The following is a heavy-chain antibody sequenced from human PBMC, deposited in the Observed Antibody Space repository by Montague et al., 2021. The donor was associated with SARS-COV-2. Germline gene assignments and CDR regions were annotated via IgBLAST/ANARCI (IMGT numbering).Heavy chain of an antibody. D-gene: IGHD3-22*01. CDR1: GGSISSSSYY. CDR3: ATEVADSSGYYYVPYYYYGMDV. Sequence: SETLSLTCTVSGGSISSSSYYWGWIRQPPGKGLEWIGSIYYSGXTXYXXXXKXRVTISVDTSKNQFSLKLSSVTAADTAVYYCATEVADSSGYYYVPYYYYGMDVWGQGTTVTVSS. CDR2: IYYSGXT. V-gene: IGHV4-39*01. J-gene: IGHJ6*02.